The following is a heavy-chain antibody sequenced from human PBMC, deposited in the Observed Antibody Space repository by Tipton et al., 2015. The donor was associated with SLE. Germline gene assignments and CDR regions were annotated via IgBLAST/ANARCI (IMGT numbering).Heavy chain of an antibody. V-gene: IGHV4-4*09. CDR2: IYTGGST. D-gene: IGHD2/OR15-2a*01. J-gene: IGHJ3*01. CDR3: ARRTGLSAGAFDV. Sequence: TLSLTCTVSGGSISPYYWSWIRQPPGKGLEWIGYIYTGGSTSFNPSLESRVTISVDTSKNQFSLKLTSVTAADTAVYYCARRTGLSAGAFDVWGQGTMVTVSS. CDR1: GGSISPYY.